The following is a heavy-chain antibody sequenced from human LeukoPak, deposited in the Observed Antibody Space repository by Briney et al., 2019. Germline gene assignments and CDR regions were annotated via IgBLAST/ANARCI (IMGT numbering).Heavy chain of an antibody. D-gene: IGHD4-23*01. CDR2: IYPSDSDT. CDR1: GSSFTTYW. Sequence: TAGASLKISCKGSGSSFTTYWIGWVRQLPGKGLEWIGIIYPSDSDTRYSPSLQGQVTISADKSISTAYLQWSSLKASDTAMYYCARGGNSNLNWFDPWGQGTLVTVSS. J-gene: IGHJ5*02. V-gene: IGHV5-51*01. CDR3: ARGGNSNLNWFDP.